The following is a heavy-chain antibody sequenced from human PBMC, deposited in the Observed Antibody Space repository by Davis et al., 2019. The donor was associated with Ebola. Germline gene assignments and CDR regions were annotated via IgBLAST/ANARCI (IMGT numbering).Heavy chain of an antibody. V-gene: IGHV3-30*03. CDR2: ISYDGSNK. CDR3: ARGAYGDYVGGMDV. Sequence: GESLKISCAASGFTFSSYGMHWVRQAPGKGLEWVAVISYDGSNKYYADSVKGRFTISRDNSKNTLYLQMNSLRAEDTAVYYCARGAYGDYVGGMDVWGQGTTVTVSS. D-gene: IGHD4-17*01. J-gene: IGHJ6*02. CDR1: GFTFSSYG.